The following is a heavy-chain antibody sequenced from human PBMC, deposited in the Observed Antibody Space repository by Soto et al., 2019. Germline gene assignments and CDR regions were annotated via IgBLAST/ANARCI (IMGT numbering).Heavy chain of an antibody. V-gene: IGHV3-23*01. CDR2: ISGSGGST. J-gene: IGHJ4*02. D-gene: IGHD3-22*01. CDR1: GFTFSSYA. CDR3: AKDRTPSIVVVNINDY. Sequence: GGSLRLSCAGSGFTFSSYAMSWVRQAPGKGLEWVSAISGSGGSTYYADSVKGRFTISRDNSKNTLYLQMNSLRAEDTAVYYCAKDRTPSIVVVNINDYWGQGTLVTVSS.